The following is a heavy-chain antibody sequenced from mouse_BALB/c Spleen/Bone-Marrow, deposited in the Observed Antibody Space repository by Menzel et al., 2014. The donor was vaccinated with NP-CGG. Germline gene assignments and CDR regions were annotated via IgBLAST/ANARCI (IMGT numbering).Heavy chain of an antibody. CDR1: GFTFTDYY. D-gene: IGHD1-1*01. V-gene: IGHV7-3*02. CDR3: ARDRDYVSNWYFDF. CDR2: ISNKANGYTT. J-gene: IGHJ1*01. Sequence: EVQGVESGGGLVQPGGSLRLSCATSGFTFTDYYMSWVRQPPGQALEWLGFISNKANGYTTEYSASVKGRFTISRDNSQSILYLQMNTRRTEDSATYYCARDRDYVSNWYFDFWGAGTTVTVSS.